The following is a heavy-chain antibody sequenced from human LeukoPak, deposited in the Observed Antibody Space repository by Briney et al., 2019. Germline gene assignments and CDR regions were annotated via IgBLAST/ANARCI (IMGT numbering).Heavy chain of an antibody. CDR3: ARDRNAPAKYYFDN. CDR2: ISNDGRDK. CDR1: GFTFSSYA. D-gene: IGHD1-1*01. V-gene: IGHV3-30*04. Sequence: GGSLRLSCEASGFTFSSYAMHWVRQAPGKGLEWVAVISNDGRDKHCVDSVKGRFTISRDNSKNTLYLQMNSLRAEDTAVYYCARDRNAPAKYYFDNWGQGALVTISS. J-gene: IGHJ4*02.